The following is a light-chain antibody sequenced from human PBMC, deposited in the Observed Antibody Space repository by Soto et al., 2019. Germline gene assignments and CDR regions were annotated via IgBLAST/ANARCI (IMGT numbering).Light chain of an antibody. CDR3: KQFNSYPLYT. CDR2: DAS. J-gene: IGKJ2*01. Sequence: AIQLTQSPSSLSASVGDRVTITCRASQGISSALAWYQHKPGKAPKLLIYDASSLESGVPSRFSGSGSGTAFTLTISSQQPEDFATYSCKQFNSYPLYTFGQGTKLEIK. CDR1: QGISSA. V-gene: IGKV1-13*02.